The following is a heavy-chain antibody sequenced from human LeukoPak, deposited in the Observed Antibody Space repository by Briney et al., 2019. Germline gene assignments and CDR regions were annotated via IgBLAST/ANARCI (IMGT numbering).Heavy chain of an antibody. Sequence: SVTVSFTASGGTFSSYAISWVRQAPGQGLEWMGGIIPIFGTANYAQKFQGRVTITADESTSTAYMELSSLRSDDTAVYYCARIYGSGPYYFDYWGQGTLVTVSS. J-gene: IGHJ4*02. CDR3: ARIYGSGPYYFDY. V-gene: IGHV1-69*13. CDR1: GGTFSSYA. CDR2: IIPIFGTA. D-gene: IGHD3-10*01.